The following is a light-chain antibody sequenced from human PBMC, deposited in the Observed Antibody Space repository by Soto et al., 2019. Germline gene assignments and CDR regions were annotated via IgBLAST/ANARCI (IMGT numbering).Light chain of an antibody. CDR2: GAS. CDR3: HQYESSLRT. CDR1: QSVSTSY. J-gene: IGKJ1*01. Sequence: EIVLTQSPGTLSLSPGERATLSCRASQSVSTSYLAWYQQKPGQAPRLLIYGASSRATGIPDRFSGSGSGTDFTLTISRLEPEDFAVYYCHQYESSLRTFGQGTKVEIK. V-gene: IGKV3-20*01.